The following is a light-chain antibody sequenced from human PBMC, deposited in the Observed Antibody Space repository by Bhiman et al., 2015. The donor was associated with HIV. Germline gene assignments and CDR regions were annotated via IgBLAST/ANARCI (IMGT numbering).Light chain of an antibody. CDR1: SSDVGGYNY. V-gene: IGLV2-14*03. J-gene: IGLJ1*01. Sequence: QSALTQPASVSGSPGQSITISCTGTSSDVGGYNYVSWYQQHPGKAPKVMIYDVSNRPSGVSNRFSGSKSGTSATLGITGLQTGDEADYYCGAWHSSLSAYVLGTGTKVTVL. CDR2: DVS. CDR3: GAWHSSLSAYV.